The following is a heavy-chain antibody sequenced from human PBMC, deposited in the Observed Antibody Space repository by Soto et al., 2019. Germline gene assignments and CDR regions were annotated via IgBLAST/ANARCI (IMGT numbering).Heavy chain of an antibody. CDR2: IYWDDDK. CDR3: AHRYWAASGTRYDFDY. D-gene: IGHD6-13*01. J-gene: IGHJ4*02. CDR1: GFSFSTSAVG. V-gene: IGHV2-5*02. Sequence: QITLTESGPTLVKPTQTLTLTCTFSGFSFSTSAVGVGWIRQPPGKALEWLALIYWDDDKRYSPFLKSRLTITKDTSTNQLVLTMTNMDPVDTGTYYCAHRYWAASGTRYDFDYWGQGTRVTVSS.